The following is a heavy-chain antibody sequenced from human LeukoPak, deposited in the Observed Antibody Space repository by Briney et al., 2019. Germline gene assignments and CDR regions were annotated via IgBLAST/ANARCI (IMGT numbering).Heavy chain of an antibody. CDR3: ARDGSWLQRYYMDV. J-gene: IGHJ6*03. CDR2: ISSSSSTI. D-gene: IGHD5-24*01. V-gene: IGHV3-48*04. Sequence: GGSLRLSCAASGFTFSSYSMNWVRQAPGKGLEWVSYISSSSSTIYYADSVKGRFTISRDNAKNSLYLQMNSLRAEDTAVYYCARDGSWLQRYYMDVWGKGTTVTISS. CDR1: GFTFSSYS.